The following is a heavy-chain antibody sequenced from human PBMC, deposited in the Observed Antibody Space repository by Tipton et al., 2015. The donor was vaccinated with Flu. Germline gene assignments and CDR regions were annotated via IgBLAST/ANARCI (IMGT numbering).Heavy chain of an antibody. CDR1: GFTFSDYW. J-gene: IGHJ3*02. V-gene: IGHV3-7*01. Sequence: GSLRLSCEASGFTFSDYWMTWVRQAPGKGLEWVANMNQDGSKIYYVDSVKGRFTISRDNAKSTLHLQMNSLRVEDTALYYCASSRVMAGYDIWGQGTMVTVSS. CDR3: ASSRVMAGYDI. CDR2: MNQDGSKI. D-gene: IGHD3-16*01.